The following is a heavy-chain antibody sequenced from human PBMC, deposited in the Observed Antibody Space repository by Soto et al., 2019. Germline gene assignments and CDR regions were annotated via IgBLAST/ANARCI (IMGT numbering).Heavy chain of an antibody. CDR2: ITPSSDTI. D-gene: IGHD6-19*01. Sequence: GGSLRLSCAASGFTFSSYSMNWVRQAPGKGLEWVSYITPSSDTIYYADSVKGRFTISRDNGKNSLYLKMNSLRDEDTAVYYCARDIGSGWYYIDYWGQGNMVTVSS. V-gene: IGHV3-48*02. CDR3: ARDIGSGWYYIDY. CDR1: GFTFSSYS. J-gene: IGHJ4*02.